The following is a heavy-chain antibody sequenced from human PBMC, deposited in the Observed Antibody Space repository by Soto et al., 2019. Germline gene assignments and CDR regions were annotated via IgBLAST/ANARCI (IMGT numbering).Heavy chain of an antibody. CDR1: GYTFTSYY. CDR3: ARDPDGYCSGGSCYYFDS. Sequence: QVQLVQSGAEVKKPGASVKVSCKASGYTFTSYYMHWVRQAPGQGLEWMGIINPSGGSTSYAQKFQGRVTMTRDTSTSTVYMELSSLRSEDTAVYYCARDPDGYCSGGSCYYFDSWGQGTLVTVSS. J-gene: IGHJ4*02. V-gene: IGHV1-46*01. CDR2: INPSGGST. D-gene: IGHD2-15*01.